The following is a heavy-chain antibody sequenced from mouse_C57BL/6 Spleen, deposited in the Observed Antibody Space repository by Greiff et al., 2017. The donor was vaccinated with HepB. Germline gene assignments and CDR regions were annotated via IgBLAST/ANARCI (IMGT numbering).Heavy chain of an antibody. CDR1: GYTFTSYW. D-gene: IGHD4-1*01. CDR3: ASNWGDFDY. V-gene: IGHV1-50*01. Sequence: VQLQQPGAELVKPGASVKLSCKASGYTFTSYWMQWVKQRPGQGLEWIGEIDPSDSYTNYNQKFKGKATLTVDTSSSTAYMQLSSLTSEDSAVYYCASNWGDFDYWGQGTTLTVSS. J-gene: IGHJ2*01. CDR2: IDPSDSYT.